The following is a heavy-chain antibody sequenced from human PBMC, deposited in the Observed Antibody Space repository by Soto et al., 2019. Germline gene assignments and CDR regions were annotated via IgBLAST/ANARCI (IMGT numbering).Heavy chain of an antibody. D-gene: IGHD6-6*01. CDR2: ISAYNGET. Sequence: QVQLLQSGTEVKKPGASVKVSCKASGYTFTNYGITWVRQAPGQGLEWMGWISAYNGETHNTQRLQGRVTMSTDTSTRTAYMELRGLRSDDTAVYYCATVRQLVGYFYYYMDVWGKGTTVTVSS. J-gene: IGHJ6*03. CDR1: GYTFTNYG. CDR3: ATVRQLVGYFYYYMDV. V-gene: IGHV1-18*01.